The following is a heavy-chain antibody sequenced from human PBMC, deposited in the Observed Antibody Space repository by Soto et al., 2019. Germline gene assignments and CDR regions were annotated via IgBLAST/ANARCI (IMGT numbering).Heavy chain of an antibody. CDR1: GYTFTSYG. J-gene: IGHJ5*02. D-gene: IGHD6-19*01. CDR2: ISAYNGNT. CDR3: ARDPPYSSGWYAGFDP. Sequence: QVQLVQSGAEVKKPGASAKVSCKASGYTFTSYGISWVRQAPGQGLECMGWISAYNGNTNYAQKLQGRVTMTTDTSRSKAYMELRSLRSDDTAVYYCARDPPYSSGWYAGFDPWGQGTLVTVSS. V-gene: IGHV1-18*01.